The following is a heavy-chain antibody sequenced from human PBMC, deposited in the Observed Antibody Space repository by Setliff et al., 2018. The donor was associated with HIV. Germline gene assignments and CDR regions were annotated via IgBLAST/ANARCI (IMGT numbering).Heavy chain of an antibody. CDR3: ARVLEPDYRHYYMDV. V-gene: IGHV4-39*01. D-gene: IGHD3-16*02. CDR1: GGSISSSSYY. CDR2: TYYSGST. J-gene: IGHJ6*03. Sequence: PSETLSLTCTVSGGSISSSSYYWGWIRQPPGKGLEWIGSTYYSGSTYSNPSLKSRVTISADTSKNQISLKLNSVTAADTAVYYCARVLEPDYRHYYMDVWGKGTTVTVSS.